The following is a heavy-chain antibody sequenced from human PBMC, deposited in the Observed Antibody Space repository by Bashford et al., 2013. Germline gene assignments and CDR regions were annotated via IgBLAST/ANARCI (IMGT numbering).Heavy chain of an antibody. CDR3: ARDYYDSSGYIGQPWAAFDI. V-gene: IGHV1-46*01. J-gene: IGHJ3*02. Sequence: WVRQAPGQGLEWMGIFNPSGGSTIFAQKFQGRVTMTTDTSTSTAYMELSRLRSDDTAVYYCARDYYDSSGYIGQPWAAFDIWGQGTMVTVSS. D-gene: IGHD3-22*01. CDR2: FNPSGGST.